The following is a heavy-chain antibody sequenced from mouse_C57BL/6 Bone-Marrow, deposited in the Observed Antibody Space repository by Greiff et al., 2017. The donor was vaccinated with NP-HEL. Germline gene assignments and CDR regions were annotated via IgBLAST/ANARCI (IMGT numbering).Heavy chain of an antibody. CDR3: ARTGQLRLLFAY. CDR2: ISSGSSTI. D-gene: IGHD3-2*02. V-gene: IGHV5-17*01. J-gene: IGHJ3*01. Sequence: VQLKESGGGLVKPGGSLKLSCAASGFTFSDYGMHWVRQAPEKGLEWVAYISSGSSTIYYADTVKGRFTISRDNAKNTLFLQMTSLRSEDTAMYYCARTGQLRLLFAYWGQGTLVTVSA. CDR1: GFTFSDYG.